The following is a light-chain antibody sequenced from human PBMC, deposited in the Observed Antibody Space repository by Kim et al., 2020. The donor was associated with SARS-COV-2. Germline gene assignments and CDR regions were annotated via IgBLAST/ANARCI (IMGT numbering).Light chain of an antibody. CDR1: NIGSKN. J-gene: IGLJ2*01. Sequence: ELTQPLSVSVALGQTARITCGGNNIGSKNVHWYQQKPGQAPVLVIYRDSNRPSGIPERFSGSNSGNTATLTISRAQAGDEADYYCQVWDSSVVFGGGTQLTVL. CDR3: QVWDSSVV. V-gene: IGLV3-9*01. CDR2: RDS.